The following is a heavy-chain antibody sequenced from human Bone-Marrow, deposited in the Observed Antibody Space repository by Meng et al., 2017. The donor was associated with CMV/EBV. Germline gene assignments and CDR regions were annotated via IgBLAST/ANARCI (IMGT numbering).Heavy chain of an antibody. CDR1: GASISTFY. J-gene: IGHJ3*02. CDR2: IDNNGRT. V-gene: IGHV4-59*01. Sequence: SETLSLTCTVSGASISTFYWSWIRQPPGQGLEWLGYIDNNGRTNYNPSPRSRLTIAEDTSKSQDSLNLSSVTAADTALYYCARAFCRSARCDAFEIWGQGTMVTVSS. D-gene: IGHD2-2*01. CDR3: ARAFCRSARCDAFEI.